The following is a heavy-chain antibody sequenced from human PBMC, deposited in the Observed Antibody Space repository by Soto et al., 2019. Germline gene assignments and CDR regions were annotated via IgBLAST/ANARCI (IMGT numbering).Heavy chain of an antibody. CDR2: ISGSVVST. CDR3: AKDLSSCSGGVCYSLYFDS. J-gene: IGHJ4*02. CDR1: GFTFNTHT. V-gene: IGHV3-23*01. Sequence: EVQLLESGGGLVQPGGSLRLSCAASGFTFNTHTMGWVRQAPGKGLEWVAAISGSVVSTYYADSVKGRSSISRDNSHNMVFLQLNSLTVEDTAVYYCAKDLSSCSGGVCYSLYFDSWGQGALVTVSS. D-gene: IGHD2-8*02.